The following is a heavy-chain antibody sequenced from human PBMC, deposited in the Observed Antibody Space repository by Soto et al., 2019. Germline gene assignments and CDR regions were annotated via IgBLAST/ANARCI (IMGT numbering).Heavy chain of an antibody. J-gene: IGHJ6*02. CDR3: ATGIYGMDV. V-gene: IGHV1-46*01. CDR2: FNPSDGST. Sequence: ASVKVSCKASGYTFTPHHMHWVRQAPGQGPEWMGIFNPSDGSTNYAQKFQGRVTMTEDTSTDTAYMEVRSLRSEDTGVFYCATGIYGMDVWGQGTTVTVSS. CDR1: GYTFTPHH.